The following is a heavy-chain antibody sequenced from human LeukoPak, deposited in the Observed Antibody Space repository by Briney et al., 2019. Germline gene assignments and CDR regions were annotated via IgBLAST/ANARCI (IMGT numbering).Heavy chain of an antibody. D-gene: IGHD6-13*01. J-gene: IGHJ4*02. CDR3: ARDSEGVRSLAIAAVPTFDC. Sequence: GGSLRLSCAASGFNFSTYNMNWVRQAPGKGLDWVSSISSSSSYIYYADSVKGRFTISRDDAKTSLYLQMNSLRGEDTAVYYCARDSEGVRSLAIAAVPTFDCWGQGTLVTVSS. V-gene: IGHV3-21*01. CDR1: GFNFSTYN. CDR2: ISSSSSYI.